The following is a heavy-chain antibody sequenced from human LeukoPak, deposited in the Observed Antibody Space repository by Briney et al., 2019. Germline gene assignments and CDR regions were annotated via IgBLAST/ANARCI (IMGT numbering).Heavy chain of an antibody. J-gene: IGHJ4*02. CDR1: GCFFSNYD. CDR3: ARGVTVTTDF. D-gene: IGHD4-17*01. V-gene: IGHV3-23*01. Sequence: GGSLRLSCAASGCFFSNYDMNWVRQAPGSGLEWVSGLSGSGGSTFYADSVKGRFTNSRDNSKNTVYLQMNSLRGEDTAMYYCARGVTVTTDFWGQGTLVTVSS. CDR2: LSGSGGST.